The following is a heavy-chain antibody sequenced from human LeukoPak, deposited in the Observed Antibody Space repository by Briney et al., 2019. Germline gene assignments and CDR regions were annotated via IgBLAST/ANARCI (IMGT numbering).Heavy chain of an antibody. CDR1: GFTFSSYA. V-gene: IGHV3-30*04. Sequence: PGGSLRLSCAASGFTFSSYAMHWVRQAPGKRLEWVAVISYDGSNKYYADSVKGRFTISRDNSKSTLYLQMNSLRAEDTAVYYCARGPMTTVDYWGQGTLVTVSS. J-gene: IGHJ4*02. D-gene: IGHD4-11*01. CDR2: ISYDGSNK. CDR3: ARGPMTTVDY.